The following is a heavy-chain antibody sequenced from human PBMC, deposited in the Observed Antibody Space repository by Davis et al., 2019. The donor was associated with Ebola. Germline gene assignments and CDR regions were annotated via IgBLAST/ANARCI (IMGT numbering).Heavy chain of an antibody. V-gene: IGHV3-11*01. J-gene: IGHJ6*02. CDR3: ARDLITISRRYYGRDV. CDR1: GFTFSDYY. Sequence: GGSLRLSCAASGFTFSDYYMSWIRQAPGKGLEWVSYISSSGSTIYYADSVKGRFTISRDNAKKSLYLQMNSLRAEDTAVYYCARDLITISRRYYGRDVWGQGTTVTVSS. CDR2: ISSSGSTI. D-gene: IGHD3-3*01.